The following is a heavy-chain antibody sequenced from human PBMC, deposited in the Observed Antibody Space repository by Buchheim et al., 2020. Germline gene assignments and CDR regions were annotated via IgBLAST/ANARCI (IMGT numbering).Heavy chain of an antibody. CDR3: ARDGVLTGNAPDC. CDR2: ISSSSNYI. CDR1: GFIFSSYS. D-gene: IGHD2-8*02. Sequence: EVQLVESGGGLVKPGESLRLSCAASGFIFSSYSMNWVRQAPGKGLEWVSSISSSSNYIYYADSVKGRFTISRDNAKNSLYLQMSTLRAEDTAVYYCARDGVLTGNAPDCWGQGNL. J-gene: IGHJ4*02. V-gene: IGHV3-21*06.